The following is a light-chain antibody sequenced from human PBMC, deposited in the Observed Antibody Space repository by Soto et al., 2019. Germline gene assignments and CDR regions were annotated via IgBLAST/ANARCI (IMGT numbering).Light chain of an antibody. J-gene: IGLJ1*01. Sequence: QSVLTQPPSASGSLGQSVTISFTGTASDVGVYNYVSWYQQHPGKAPKLMIYEVTKLPSGVPDRFSGSKSGKTASPSLSRPQAENEADYYCSSYAGISTLYVFGTGTKVTVL. CDR1: ASDVGVYNY. CDR2: EVT. V-gene: IGLV2-8*01. CDR3: SSYAGISTLYV.